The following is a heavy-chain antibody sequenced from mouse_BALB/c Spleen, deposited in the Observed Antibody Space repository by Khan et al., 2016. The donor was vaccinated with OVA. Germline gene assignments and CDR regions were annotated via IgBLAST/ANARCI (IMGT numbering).Heavy chain of an antibody. CDR3: VREGAYYRSDGRFAY. V-gene: IGHV1-4*01. CDR2: IIPSNDYT. CDR1: GYTFTTYT. J-gene: IGHJ3*01. Sequence: QVQLQQSGAELARPGASVKMSCKASGYTFTTYTIHWVKQRPGQGLEWIGYIIPSNDYTNYNQKFKDRATLTADKSSSTAYMQLSSLTSEDSAVYYGVREGAYYRSDGRFAYWGQGTLVTVSA. D-gene: IGHD2-14*01.